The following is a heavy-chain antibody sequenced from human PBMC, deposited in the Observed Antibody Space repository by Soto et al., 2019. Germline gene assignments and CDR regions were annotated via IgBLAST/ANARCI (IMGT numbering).Heavy chain of an antibody. V-gene: IGHV3-30-3*01. D-gene: IGHD3-10*01. Sequence: QVQLVESGGGVVQPGRSLRLSCAASGFTFSSYARHWVRQAPGKGLEWVAVISYDGSNKYYADSVKGRFTISRDNSKNTLYLQMNSLRAEDTAVYYCARGDGSGSYYYYYYYGMDVWGQGTTVTVSS. CDR2: ISYDGSNK. CDR1: GFTFSSYA. J-gene: IGHJ6*02. CDR3: ARGDGSGSYYYYYYYGMDV.